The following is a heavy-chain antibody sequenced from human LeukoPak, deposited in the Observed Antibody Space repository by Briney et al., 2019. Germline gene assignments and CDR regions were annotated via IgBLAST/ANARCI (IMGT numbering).Heavy chain of an antibody. J-gene: IGHJ4*02. Sequence: GASVKVSCKASGYTFTSYGISWVRQAPGQGLEWMGWISAYNGNTNYAQKLQGRVTMTTDTSTSTAYMELRSLRSDDTAVYYCARDRSYCSSTSCPTYYFDYWGQGTLVTVSS. CDR3: ARDRSYCSSTSCPTYYFDY. CDR2: ISAYNGNT. CDR1: GYTFTSYG. V-gene: IGHV1-18*01. D-gene: IGHD2-2*01.